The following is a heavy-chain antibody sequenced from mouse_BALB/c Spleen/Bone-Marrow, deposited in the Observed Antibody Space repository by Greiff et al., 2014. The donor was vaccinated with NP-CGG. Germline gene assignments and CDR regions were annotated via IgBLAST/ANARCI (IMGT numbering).Heavy chain of an antibody. V-gene: IGHV1-82*01. CDR2: IYPGDGDT. D-gene: IGHD2-1*01. CDR1: GYAFSSSW. J-gene: IGHJ2*01. CDR3: ARRGGNPSFDY. Sequence: QVQLQQPGPELVKPGASVKISCKASGYAFSSSWMNWVEQRPGQVLEWIGRIYPGDGDTNYNGKFKGKATLTADKSSSTAYMQLSSLTSVDSAVYFCARRGGNPSFDYWGQGTTLTVSS.